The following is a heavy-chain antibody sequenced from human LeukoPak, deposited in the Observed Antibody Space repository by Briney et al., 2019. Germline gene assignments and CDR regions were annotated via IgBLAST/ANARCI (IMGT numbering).Heavy chain of an antibody. CDR1: GFTFSSYA. CDR2: ISGSGGST. V-gene: IGHV3-23*01. J-gene: IGHJ4*02. CDR3: AKDYYYDSSGYSVYFDY. Sequence: PGGSLRLSCAASGFTFSSYAMSWVRQAPGKGLEWVSAISGSGGSTYYADSVKGRFTISRDNSKNTLYLQMNSLRAEDTAVYYCAKDYYYDSSGYSVYFDYWGQGTLVTVSS. D-gene: IGHD3-22*01.